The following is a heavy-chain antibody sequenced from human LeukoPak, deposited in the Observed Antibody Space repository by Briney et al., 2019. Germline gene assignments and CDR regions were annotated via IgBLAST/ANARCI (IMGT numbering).Heavy chain of an antibody. V-gene: IGHV3-74*01. CDR3: IVVVEPPDSDGFDV. CDR2: INADGSIR. J-gene: IGHJ3*01. Sequence: GGSLRLSCAVSGFTLSNYSMSWVRQAPGKGLVWVSLINADGSIRTYADSVRGRFTIARDNARNTLSLQMNSLTIEDTAVYYCIVVVEPPDSDGFDVWGQGTMITVSS. D-gene: IGHD1-14*01. CDR1: GFTLSNYS.